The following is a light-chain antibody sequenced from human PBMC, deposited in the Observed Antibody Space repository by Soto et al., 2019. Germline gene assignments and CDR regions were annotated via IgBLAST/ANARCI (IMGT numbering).Light chain of an antibody. CDR3: SSYAGRRALVL. Sequence: QSALTQPASVSGSPGESITISCAGSNKDVGGYNLVSWYQQRTGRPPKLIVYGDTNRPSGVSNRFSGSKSGNTASLTISGLQAEDEADYYCSSYAGRRALVLFGGGTKLTVL. CDR2: GDT. V-gene: IGLV2-23*02. CDR1: NKDVGGYNL. J-gene: IGLJ3*02.